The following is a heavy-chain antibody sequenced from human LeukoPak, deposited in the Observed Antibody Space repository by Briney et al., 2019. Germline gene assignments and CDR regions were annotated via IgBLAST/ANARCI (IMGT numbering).Heavy chain of an antibody. D-gene: IGHD6-19*01. CDR2: IHYSGST. CDR3: ARLTRISKYSSGWYDLYDK. J-gene: IGHJ3*02. Sequence: SETLSLTCTVSGGSTTSNYWSWIRQSPGKGLEWIGYIHYSGSTNYNPSLKSRVTISLDTSKNQFSLKLNSVSAADTAVYYCARLTRISKYSSGWYDLYDKWGQGTPVTVSS. V-gene: IGHV4-59*01. CDR1: GGSTTSNY.